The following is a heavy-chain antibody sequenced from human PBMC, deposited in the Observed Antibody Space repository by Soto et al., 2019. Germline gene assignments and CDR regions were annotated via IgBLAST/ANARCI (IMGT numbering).Heavy chain of an antibody. J-gene: IGHJ6*02. CDR2: ITTAGDT. CDR1: GFTFSNYD. Sequence: GSLRLSCAASGFTFSNYDMHCVRQVTGKGLEWVSGITTAGDTYYPGSVKGRFTISREKAKNSLYLQMNSLSAGDTAVYYCARELHGGSYGMDVWGQGTTVTVSS. V-gene: IGHV3-13*01. CDR3: ARELHGGSYGMDV.